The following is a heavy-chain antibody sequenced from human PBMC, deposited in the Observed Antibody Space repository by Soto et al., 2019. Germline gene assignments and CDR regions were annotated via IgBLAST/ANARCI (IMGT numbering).Heavy chain of an antibody. CDR1: GFTFSSYV. Sequence: LRLSCAASGFTFSSYVMHWVRQAPGKGLEWVAVISYDGSNKYYADSVKGRFTISRDNSKNTLYLQMNSLRAEDTAVYYCAKDLYYYDSSGYYWDWGQGTLVTVSS. CDR3: AKDLYYYDSSGYYWD. D-gene: IGHD3-22*01. V-gene: IGHV3-30*18. J-gene: IGHJ4*02. CDR2: ISYDGSNK.